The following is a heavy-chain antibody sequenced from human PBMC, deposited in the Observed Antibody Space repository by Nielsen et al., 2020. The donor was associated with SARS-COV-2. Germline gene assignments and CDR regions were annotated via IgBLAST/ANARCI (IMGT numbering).Heavy chain of an antibody. D-gene: IGHD2-15*01. Sequence: ASVKVSCKASGYTFTDYYIHWVRQAPGQGPEWMGRIKPDSGDTAHAQKFRGRVIMTRDTSISTAFMELTRLRSEDTAMYYCARDNVVVVAANYYGMDVWGQGTTVTVSS. CDR3: ARDNVVVVAANYYGMDV. V-gene: IGHV1-2*06. CDR1: GYTFTDYY. CDR2: IKPDSGDT. J-gene: IGHJ6*02.